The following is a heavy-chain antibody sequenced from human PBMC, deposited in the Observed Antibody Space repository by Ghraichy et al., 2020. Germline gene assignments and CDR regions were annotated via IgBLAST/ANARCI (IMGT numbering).Heavy chain of an antibody. CDR1: GFTFSNAW. D-gene: IGHD4-17*01. J-gene: IGHJ4*02. Sequence: GGSLRLSCAASGFTFSNAWMSWVRQAPGKGLEWVGRIKSKTDGGTTEYAAPVKGRFTISRDDSKNTLYLQMNSLKTEDTAVYYCTTDDYGDYAYASFDYWGQGTLVTVSS. V-gene: IGHV3-15*01. CDR2: IKSKTDGGTT. CDR3: TTDDYGDYAYASFDY.